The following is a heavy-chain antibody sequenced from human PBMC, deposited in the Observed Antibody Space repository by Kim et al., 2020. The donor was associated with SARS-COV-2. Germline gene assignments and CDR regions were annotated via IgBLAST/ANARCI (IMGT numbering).Heavy chain of an antibody. Sequence: GGSLRLSCAASGFTFSSYSMNWVRQAPGKGLEWVSSISSSSSYIYYADSVKGRFTISRDNAKNSLYLQMNSLRAENTAVYYCAIYPPNSDPLRYYYYYYGMDVWGQGTAVTVSS. CDR3: AIYPPNSDPLRYYYYYYGMDV. D-gene: IGHD2-2*02. CDR1: GFTFSSYS. V-gene: IGHV3-21*01. CDR2: ISSSSSYI. J-gene: IGHJ6*02.